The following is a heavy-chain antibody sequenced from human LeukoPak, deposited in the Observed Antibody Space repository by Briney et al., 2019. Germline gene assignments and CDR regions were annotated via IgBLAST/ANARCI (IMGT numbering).Heavy chain of an antibody. CDR3: AKIGAVAGHFDY. D-gene: IGHD6-19*01. J-gene: IGHJ4*02. CDR1: GFTFSSYG. Sequence: GGSSTLSCAAPGFTFSSYGMHWVRQAPGKGLEWVAFIRYDGTNKYYADSVKGRFTISRDNSKNTLYLQMNSLRAEDTAVYYCAKIGAVAGHFDYWGQGTLVTVSS. V-gene: IGHV3-30*02. CDR2: IRYDGTNK.